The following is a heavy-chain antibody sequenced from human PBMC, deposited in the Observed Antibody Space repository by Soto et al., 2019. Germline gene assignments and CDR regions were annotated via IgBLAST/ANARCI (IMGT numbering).Heavy chain of an antibody. Sequence: QVQLVQSGAEVKKPGASVKVSCKTSGFTFTNYYINWVRQAPGQGLEVMGWISAYSGNTNYAQNLQGRVTMTTDTSASTAYLELRSLRSDDTAVYFCARGYTYYVNWYFDYWGQGTLVTVSS. CDR3: ARGYTYYVNWYFDY. CDR2: ISAYSGNT. J-gene: IGHJ4*02. D-gene: IGHD1-1*01. CDR1: GFTFTNYY. V-gene: IGHV1-18*01.